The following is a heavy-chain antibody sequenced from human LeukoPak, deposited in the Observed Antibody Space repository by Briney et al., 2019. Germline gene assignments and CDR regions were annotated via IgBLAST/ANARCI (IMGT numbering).Heavy chain of an antibody. V-gene: IGHV3-23*01. CDR3: AKDSDYYGSGSYYVGGDY. Sequence: QPGGSLRLSCAASGFTFSSYAMNWVRQAPGKGLEWVSAISGSGGSTYYADSVKGRFTISRDNSKNTLYLQMNSLRAEDTAVYYCAKDSDYYGSGSYYVGGDYWGQGTLVTVSS. D-gene: IGHD3-10*01. J-gene: IGHJ4*02. CDR2: ISGSGGST. CDR1: GFTFSSYA.